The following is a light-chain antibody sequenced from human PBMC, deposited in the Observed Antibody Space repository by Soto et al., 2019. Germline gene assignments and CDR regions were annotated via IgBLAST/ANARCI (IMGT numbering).Light chain of an antibody. J-gene: IGLJ1*01. CDR3: SSYAGSNHYV. CDR1: SSDVGGYNY. V-gene: IGLV2-8*01. Sequence: QSVLTQPPSASGSPGQSVTISCTGTSSDVGGYNYVSWYQQHPGKAPKLMIYEVSKRPSGVPDRFSGSKSGNTASLTVSGLQAEDEADYYGSSYAGSNHYVFGTGTKLTVL. CDR2: EVS.